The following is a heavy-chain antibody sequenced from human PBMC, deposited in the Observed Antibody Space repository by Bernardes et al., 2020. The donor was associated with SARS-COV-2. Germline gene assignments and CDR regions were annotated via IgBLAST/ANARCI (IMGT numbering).Heavy chain of an antibody. V-gene: IGHV4-34*01. D-gene: IGHD3-3*01. J-gene: IGHJ4*02. CDR3: ARGLRSGYYIGSLYFDY. CDR2: INHSGST. CDR1: ICSFSGYY. Sequence: SETLSLTCAVSICSFSGYYWTWIRQSPGKGLEWIGEINHSGSTNYKSSPKSRVTISADTSKNQFTLTLTSVTAADTAADYCARGLRSGYYIGSLYFDYWGQGALVTVSS.